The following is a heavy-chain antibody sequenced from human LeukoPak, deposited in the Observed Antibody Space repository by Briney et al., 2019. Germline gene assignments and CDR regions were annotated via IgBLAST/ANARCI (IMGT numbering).Heavy chain of an antibody. Sequence: SETLSLTCTVSGGSISSYYWSWIRQPPGKGLECIGYIYSSGSTNYSPSLKSRVTISVDTSKNQFSLKVRSVTAADTAVYYCARDGYSSGYLDYWGQGTLVTVSS. CDR3: ARDGYSSGYLDY. J-gene: IGHJ4*02. D-gene: IGHD5-24*01. V-gene: IGHV4-4*08. CDR2: IYSSGST. CDR1: GGSISSYY.